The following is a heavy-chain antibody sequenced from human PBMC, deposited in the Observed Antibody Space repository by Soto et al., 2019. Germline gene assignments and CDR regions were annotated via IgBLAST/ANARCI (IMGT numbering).Heavy chain of an antibody. V-gene: IGHV6-1*01. CDR3: ARDSPGYGDNVLFDY. CDR1: GDSVSSNSVA. Sequence: SQTLSLTCAISGDSVSSNSVAWNWIRQSPSRGLEWLGRTYYRSKWSNDYAVSVKSRITINPDTSKNQFSLQVNSVTPDDTAVYYCARDSPGYGDNVLFDYWGQGTPVTVSS. D-gene: IGHD4-17*01. CDR2: TYYRSKWSN. J-gene: IGHJ4*02.